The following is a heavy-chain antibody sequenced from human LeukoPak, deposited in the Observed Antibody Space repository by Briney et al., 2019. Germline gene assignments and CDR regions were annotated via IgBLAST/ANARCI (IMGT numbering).Heavy chain of an antibody. CDR2: INPSGGST. D-gene: IGHD1-26*01. J-gene: IGHJ4*02. CDR1: GYTFTRYY. Sequence: ASVKVSCKASGYTFTRYYIHWVRQAPGQGLEWMGVINPSGGSTSYAQKFQGRVTMTRDMSTSTVYMELSSLRSEDTAVYYCASSGVTGSYYAPDYWGQGTLVTVSS. V-gene: IGHV1-46*01. CDR3: ASSGVTGSYYAPDY.